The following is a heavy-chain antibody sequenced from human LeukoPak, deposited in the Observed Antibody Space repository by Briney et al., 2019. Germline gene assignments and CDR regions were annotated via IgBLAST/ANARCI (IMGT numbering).Heavy chain of an antibody. Sequence: ASVKVSCKASGGTFSSYAISWVRQAPGQGLEWMGRIIPILGIANYAQKFQGRVTITADKSTSTAYMELSSLRSEDTAVYYCASDTYYYDSSGYYYEYWGQGTLVTVSS. V-gene: IGHV1-69*04. CDR3: ASDTYYYDSSGYYYEY. D-gene: IGHD3-22*01. J-gene: IGHJ4*02. CDR1: GGTFSSYA. CDR2: IIPILGIA.